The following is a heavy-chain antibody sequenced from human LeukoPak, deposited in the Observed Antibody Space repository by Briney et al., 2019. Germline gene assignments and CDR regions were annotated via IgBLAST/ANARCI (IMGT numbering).Heavy chain of an antibody. D-gene: IGHD3-9*01. CDR2: IYYSGST. CDR3: AGSTYYDILTGYYFDGRGLDY. Sequence: SETLSLTCTVSGGSISSYYWSWIRQPPGKGLEWIGYIYYSGSTNYNPSLKSRVTISVDTSKNQFSLKLSSVTAADTAVYYCAGSTYYDILTGYYFDGRGLDYWGQGTLVTVSS. V-gene: IGHV4-59*01. J-gene: IGHJ4*02. CDR1: GGSISSYY.